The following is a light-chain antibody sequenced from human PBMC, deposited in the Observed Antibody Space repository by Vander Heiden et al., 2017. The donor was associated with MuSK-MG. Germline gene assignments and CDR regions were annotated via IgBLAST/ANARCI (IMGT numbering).Light chain of an antibody. CDR1: QSISTY. Sequence: DIQMTQSPSSLSASVGDRVTITCRASQSISTYLNWYQQKPGKAPKVLIFAASGLQGGVPSRFSGSGSGTVFTLTISRLQPEDFATYFCQQTYSTPTFGHGTKVDMK. CDR3: QQTYSTPT. CDR2: AAS. J-gene: IGKJ3*01. V-gene: IGKV1-39*01.